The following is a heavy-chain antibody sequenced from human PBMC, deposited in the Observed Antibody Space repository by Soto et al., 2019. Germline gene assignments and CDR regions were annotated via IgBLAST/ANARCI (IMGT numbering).Heavy chain of an antibody. V-gene: IGHV3-23*01. CDR1: GFTFSTSV. Sequence: EVQLLESGGGLVQPGGSLRLSCAASGFTFSTSVMSWVRQAPGKGLEWVSAILGDGTTSYAAAVKARFTISRDNSRSAVYLQMNSLRAKDKAVYYCAKDISIVRARTDYWGQGTLVTVSS. CDR2: ILGDGTT. J-gene: IGHJ4*02. D-gene: IGHD2-2*01. CDR3: AKDISIVRARTDY.